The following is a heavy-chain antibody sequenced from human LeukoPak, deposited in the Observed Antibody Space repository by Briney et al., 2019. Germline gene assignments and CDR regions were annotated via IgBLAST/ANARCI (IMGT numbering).Heavy chain of an antibody. V-gene: IGHV3-21*01. D-gene: IGHD3-10*01. CDR3: ARDESLVRGAAFDY. J-gene: IGHJ4*02. CDR1: GFTFSSYS. Sequence: GGSLRLSCAASGFTFSSYSMNWVRQALGKGLEWVSYISSSSNYINYADSVKGRFTISRDNAKNSLYLQMNSLRAEDTAVYYCARDESLVRGAAFDYWGQGTLVTVSS. CDR2: ISSSSNYI.